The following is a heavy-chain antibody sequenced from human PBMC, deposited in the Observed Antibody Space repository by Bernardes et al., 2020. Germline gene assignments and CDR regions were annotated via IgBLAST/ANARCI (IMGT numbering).Heavy chain of an antibody. CDR2: IYYSGST. Sequence: SETLSLTCTVSGGSISSYYWSWIRQPPGKGLEWIGYIYYSGSTNYNPSLKSRVTISVDTSKNQFSLKLSSVTAADTAVYYCARGSMYCSSTSCPGDYYYYGMDVWGQGTTVTVSS. J-gene: IGHJ6*02. CDR1: GGSISSYY. V-gene: IGHV4-59*01. CDR3: ARGSMYCSSTSCPGDYYYYGMDV. D-gene: IGHD2-2*01.